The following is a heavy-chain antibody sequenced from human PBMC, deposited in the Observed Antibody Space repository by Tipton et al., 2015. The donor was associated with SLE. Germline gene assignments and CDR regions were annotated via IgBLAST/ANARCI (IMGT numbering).Heavy chain of an antibody. Sequence: SLRLSCAASGFTFSSYDMHWVRQATGKGLEWVSAIGTAGDTYYPGSVKGRFTISRENAKNSLYLQMNSLRAGDTAVYYCARDWGYSSGWYNWFDPWGQGTLVTVSS. CDR1: GFTFSSYD. CDR2: IGTAGDT. J-gene: IGHJ5*02. D-gene: IGHD6-19*01. CDR3: ARDWGYSSGWYNWFDP. V-gene: IGHV3-13*04.